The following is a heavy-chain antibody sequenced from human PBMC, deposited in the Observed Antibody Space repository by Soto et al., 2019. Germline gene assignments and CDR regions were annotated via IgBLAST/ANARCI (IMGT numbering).Heavy chain of an antibody. CDR2: MYHSGST. J-gene: IGHJ4*02. Sequence: SETLSLTCAVSGGSISSGGYSWSWIRQPPGKGLEWIGYMYHSGSTYYNPSLKSRVTISIDRSKNQFSLKLSSVTAADTAVYYCASLQTVGYFDYWGQGTLVTVSS. V-gene: IGHV4-30-2*01. CDR1: GGSISSGGYS. CDR3: ASLQTVGYFDY. D-gene: IGHD1-1*01.